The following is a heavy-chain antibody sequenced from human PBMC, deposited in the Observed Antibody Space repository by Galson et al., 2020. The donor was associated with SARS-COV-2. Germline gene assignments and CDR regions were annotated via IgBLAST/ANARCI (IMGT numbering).Heavy chain of an antibody. D-gene: IGHD1-26*01. J-gene: IGHJ6*03. CDR3: ARGLGEPRQYYYFYMDV. Sequence: SETLSLTCTLSGGSISGYSWSWIRQPPGKGLEWIGEINHGGNTNYSPSLKSRVTISVDTSKNQYSLKLSSVTAADTAVYYCARGLGEPRQYYYFYMDVWGKGTTVTVSS. V-gene: IGHV4-34*01. CDR2: INHGGNT. CDR1: GGSISGYS.